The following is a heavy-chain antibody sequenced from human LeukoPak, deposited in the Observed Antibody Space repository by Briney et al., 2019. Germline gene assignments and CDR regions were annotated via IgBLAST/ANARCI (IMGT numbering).Heavy chain of an antibody. CDR1: GGSISSYY. CDR3: ARDKKIRKGSGSYSYYYYYMDV. CDR2: IYYSGST. V-gene: IGHV4-59*01. D-gene: IGHD3-10*01. J-gene: IGHJ6*03. Sequence: PSETLSLTCTVSGGSISSYYWSWIRRPPGKGLEWIGYIYYSGSTNYNPSLKSRVTISVDTSKNQFSLKLSSVTAVDTAVYYCARDKKIRKGSGSYSYYYYYMDVWGKGTTVTVSS.